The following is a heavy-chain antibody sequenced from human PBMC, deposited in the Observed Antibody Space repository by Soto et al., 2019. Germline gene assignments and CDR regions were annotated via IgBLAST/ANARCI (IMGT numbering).Heavy chain of an antibody. Sequence: QITLKESGPTLVKPTQTLTLTCTFSGFSLRTRGVAVGWFRQPPGKALEWLALIYWDEDKWYSPSLKSRLTSADDNSKNQVVLTMTNVDPVDTDTYYCAHRPRGYAYYFDYWGQGILVTVSS. J-gene: IGHJ4*02. V-gene: IGHV2-5*02. CDR2: IYWDEDK. CDR1: GFSLRTRGVA. CDR3: AHRPRGYAYYFDY. D-gene: IGHD5-18*01.